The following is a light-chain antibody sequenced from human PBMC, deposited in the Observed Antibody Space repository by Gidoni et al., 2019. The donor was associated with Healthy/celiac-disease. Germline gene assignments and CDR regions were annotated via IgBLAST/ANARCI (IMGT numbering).Light chain of an antibody. V-gene: IGKV3-11*01. CDR3: QQRSNWPPWT. CDR2: DAS. J-gene: IGKJ1*01. Sequence: EIVLTQSPATLSLSPGERATLSCRASQSVSSYLAWYQQKPGQAPRLLIYDASNRATGIPARFSGSGSGTDFTLTISSREPEDVAVDYCQQRSNWPPWTFXXXTKVEIK. CDR1: QSVSSY.